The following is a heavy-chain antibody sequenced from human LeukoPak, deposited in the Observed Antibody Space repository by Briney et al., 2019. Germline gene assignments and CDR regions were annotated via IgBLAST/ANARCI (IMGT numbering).Heavy chain of an antibody. J-gene: IGHJ4*02. D-gene: IGHD3-22*01. Sequence: SQTLSLTCTVSGGSITIGGYYWSWVRQHPGKALEWIGYMYYDGNTYYNPSLKSRVTISADTSRNQFSLKLTSVTAADTAVYYCARGDYYDSSGYYYVRYWGQGTQATVSS. CDR3: ARGDYYDSSGYYYVRY. CDR2: MYYDGNT. CDR1: GGSITIGGYY. V-gene: IGHV4-31*03.